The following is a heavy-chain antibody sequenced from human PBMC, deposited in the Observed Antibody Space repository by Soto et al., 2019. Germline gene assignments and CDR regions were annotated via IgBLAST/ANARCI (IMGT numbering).Heavy chain of an antibody. J-gene: IGHJ4*02. V-gene: IGHV1-69*01. D-gene: IGHD3-10*01. CDR3: ARDRDDYGSGNYYNRIDF. CDR1: GGIFSTYA. CDR2: IIPLFGTP. Sequence: QVPLVQSGAEVKKPRSSVKVSCKASGGIFSTYAISWLRQAPGQGLEWMGGIIPLFGTPNYAQRFQGRVTITADEATSTAYMELSRLRSEDTAVYYCARDRDDYGSGNYYNRIDFWGQGTLVTVSS.